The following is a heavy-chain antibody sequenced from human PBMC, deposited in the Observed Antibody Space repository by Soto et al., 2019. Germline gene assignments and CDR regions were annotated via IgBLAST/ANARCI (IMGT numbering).Heavy chain of an antibody. CDR2: IIPIFGTA. D-gene: IGHD2-15*01. CDR1: GGTFSSYA. V-gene: IGHV1-69*01. Sequence: QVQLVQSGAEVKKPGSSVKVSCKASGGTFSSYAISWVRKAPGQGLEWMGGIIPIFGTANYAQKFQGRVTITADESTSTAYMELSSLRSEDTAVYYCARGRVVAATFYYYYGMDVWGQGTTVTVSS. CDR3: ARGRVVAATFYYYYGMDV. J-gene: IGHJ6*02.